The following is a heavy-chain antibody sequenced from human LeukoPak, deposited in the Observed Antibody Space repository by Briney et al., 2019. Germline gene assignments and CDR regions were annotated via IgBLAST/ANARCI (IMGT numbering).Heavy chain of an antibody. J-gene: IGHJ4*02. CDR2: ISGSGGST. CDR3: AKIDALIAAAGTADY. V-gene: IGHV3-23*01. D-gene: IGHD6-13*01. Sequence: PGGSLRLYCAASGFTFSSYAMSWVRQAPGKGLEWVSAISGSGGSTYYADSVKGRFTISRDNSKNTLYLQMNSLRAEDTAVYYCAKIDALIAAAGTADYWGQGTLVTVSS. CDR1: GFTFSSYA.